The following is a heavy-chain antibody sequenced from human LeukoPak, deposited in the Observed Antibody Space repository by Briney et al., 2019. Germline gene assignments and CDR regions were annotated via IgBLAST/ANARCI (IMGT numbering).Heavy chain of an antibody. V-gene: IGHV1-2*02. J-gene: IGHJ6*02. CDR1: GYTFTGYY. Sequence: ASVKVSCKASGYTFTGYYMHWVRQAPGQGLEWMGWINPNSGGTNYAQKFQGRVTMTRDTSISTAYMELSRPRSDDTAVYYCARVRMVRGVITYYYYGMDVWGQGTTVTVPS. CDR2: INPNSGGT. CDR3: ARVRMVRGVITYYYYGMDV. D-gene: IGHD3-10*01.